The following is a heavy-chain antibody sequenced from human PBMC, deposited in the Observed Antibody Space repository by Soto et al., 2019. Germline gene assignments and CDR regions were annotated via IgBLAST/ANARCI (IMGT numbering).Heavy chain of an antibody. Sequence: GESLKISCKGSGYSFTSYWIGWVRQMPGKGLEWMGIIYPGDSDTRYSPSFQGQVTISADKSISTAYLQWSSLKASDTAMYYCARLMYYDILTGYYGEMDVWGKGTTVTVSS. V-gene: IGHV5-51*01. CDR2: IYPGDSDT. J-gene: IGHJ6*04. CDR1: GYSFTSYW. CDR3: ARLMYYDILTGYYGEMDV. D-gene: IGHD3-9*01.